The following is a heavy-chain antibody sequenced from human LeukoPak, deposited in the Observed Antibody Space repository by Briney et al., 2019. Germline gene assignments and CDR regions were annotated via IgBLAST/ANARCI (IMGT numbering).Heavy chain of an antibody. D-gene: IGHD2-2*01. CDR3: ANTEYQRLGTDY. CDR1: GFTFSDYY. V-gene: IGHV3-11*04. J-gene: IGHJ4*02. CDR2: ISSSGSTI. Sequence: KPGGSLRLSCAASGFTFSDYYMSWIRQAPGKGLEWVSYISSSGSTIYYADSVKGRFTISRDNAKKSLYLQMNSLRTEDTAVYYCANTEYQRLGTDYWGQGTLVTVSS.